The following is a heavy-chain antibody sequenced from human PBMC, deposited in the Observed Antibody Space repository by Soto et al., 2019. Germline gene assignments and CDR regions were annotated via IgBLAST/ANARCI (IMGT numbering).Heavy chain of an antibody. J-gene: IGHJ4*02. D-gene: IGHD6-13*01. CDR2: IIPIFGTA. V-gene: IGHV1-69*13. Sequence: ASVKVSCKASGGTFSSYAISWVRQAPGQGLEWMGGIIPIFGTANYAQKFQGRVTITADESTSTAYMELSSLRSEDTAVYYCARTYSSSWVFDYWGQGTLVTVSS. CDR3: ARTYSSSWVFDY. CDR1: GGTFSSYA.